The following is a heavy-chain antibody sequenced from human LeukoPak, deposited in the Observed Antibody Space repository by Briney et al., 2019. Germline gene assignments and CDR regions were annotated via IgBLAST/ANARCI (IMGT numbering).Heavy chain of an antibody. CDR1: GYTFTSYD. J-gene: IGHJ4*02. CDR2: MNPNSGNT. V-gene: IGHV1-8*01. Sequence: ASVKVSCKASGYTFTSYDINWVRQATGQGLEWMGWMNPNSGNTGYAQKFQGRVTITRDTSASTAYMELSSLRSEDTAVYYCARRVWGESIGIDYWGQGTLVTVSS. D-gene: IGHD3-16*01. CDR3: ARRVWGESIGIDY.